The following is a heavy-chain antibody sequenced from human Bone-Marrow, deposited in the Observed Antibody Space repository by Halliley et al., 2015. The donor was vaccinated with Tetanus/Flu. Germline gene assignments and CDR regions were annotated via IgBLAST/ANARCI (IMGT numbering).Heavy chain of an antibody. CDR1: GGSISNSY. J-gene: IGHJ3*02. Sequence: LRLSCTVSGGSISNSYWNWIRQPPGKGLEWIGYIFNSGNTNYNPSLRSRVTISVDTSKNQFSLNLNSVTAADMAVYYCAKRGPAWHTAFDIWGQGTMVTVSS. V-gene: IGHV4-59*08. CDR3: AKRGPAWHTAFDI. CDR2: IFNSGNT.